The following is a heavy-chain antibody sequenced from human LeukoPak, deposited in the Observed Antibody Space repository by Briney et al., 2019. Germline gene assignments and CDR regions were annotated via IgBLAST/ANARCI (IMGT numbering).Heavy chain of an antibody. V-gene: IGHV3-11*01. CDR3: ARDRDCSSTSCYTDFDY. J-gene: IGHJ4*02. CDR1: GFTFSDYY. Sequence: GGSLRLSCAAPGFTFSDYYMSWIRQAPGKGLEWVSYISSSGSTIYYADSVKGRFTISRDNAKNSLYLQMNSLRAEDTAVYYCARDRDCSSTSCYTDFDYWGQGTLVTVSS. D-gene: IGHD2-2*02. CDR2: ISSSGSTI.